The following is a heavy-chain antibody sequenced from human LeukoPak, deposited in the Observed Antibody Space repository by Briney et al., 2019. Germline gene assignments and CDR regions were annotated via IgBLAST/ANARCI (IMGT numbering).Heavy chain of an antibody. CDR1: GYTFTGYY. CDR2: INPNSGGT. J-gene: IGHJ4*02. D-gene: IGHD6-13*01. V-gene: IGHV1-2*02. CDR3: ARDPLYSSNWYVVPDY. Sequence: ASVKVSCKASGYTFTGYYMHWVRQAPGQGLEWMGWINPNSGGTNYAQKFQGRVTMTRDTSISTAYMELSRLRSDDTAVYYCARDPLYSSNWYVVPDYWGQGTLVTVSS.